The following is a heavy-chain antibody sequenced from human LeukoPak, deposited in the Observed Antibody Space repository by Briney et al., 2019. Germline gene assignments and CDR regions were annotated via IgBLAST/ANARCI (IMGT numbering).Heavy chain of an antibody. CDR2: ISPSGGST. D-gene: IGHD6-13*01. V-gene: IGHV1-46*01. J-gene: IGHJ5*02. CDR3: ARDPIAAAGNWFDP. Sequence: ASVKVSCKAFGYTFTSNYMHWVRQAPGQGPEWMGVISPSGGSTTYAQKFQGRVTLTRHMSTSTAYMELRSLRSEDTAVYYCARDPIAAAGNWFDPWGQGTLVTVSS. CDR1: GYTFTSNY.